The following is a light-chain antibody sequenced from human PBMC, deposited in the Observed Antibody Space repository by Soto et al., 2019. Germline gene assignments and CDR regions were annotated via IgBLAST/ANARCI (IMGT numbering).Light chain of an antibody. V-gene: IGKV1-5*03. CDR2: KAS. CDR1: QTISSW. CDR3: QRTYNAPIT. Sequence: DIQMTQSPATLSGSVGDRVTITCRASQTISSWLAWYQQKPGKAPKLLIYKASTLKSGVPSRFSGSGSGTEFTLTISSLQPEDDATYYGQRTYNAPITFGQGTRLEIK. J-gene: IGKJ5*01.